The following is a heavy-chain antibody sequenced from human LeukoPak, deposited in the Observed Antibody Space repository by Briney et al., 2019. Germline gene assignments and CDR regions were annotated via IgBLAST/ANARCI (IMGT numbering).Heavy chain of an antibody. J-gene: IGHJ4*02. D-gene: IGHD4-23*01. Sequence: GRSLRLSCAASGFTFDDYAMHWVRQAPGKGLEWVSGISWNSGSIGYVDSVKGRFTISRDNTKNSLYLQMNSLRAEDTALYYCAEDPHYGGNSGRFDYWGQGTLVTVSS. V-gene: IGHV3-9*01. CDR3: AEDPHYGGNSGRFDY. CDR2: ISWNSGSI. CDR1: GFTFDDYA.